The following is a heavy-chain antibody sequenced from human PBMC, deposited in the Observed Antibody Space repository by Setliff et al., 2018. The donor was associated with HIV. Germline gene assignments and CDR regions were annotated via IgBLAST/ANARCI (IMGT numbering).Heavy chain of an antibody. V-gene: IGHV4-59*08. D-gene: IGHD2-21*01. CDR3: ARLFIPNYFDP. Sequence: PSETLSLTCTVSDASISIYHWSRIRQPPGKGLEWIGYIYYSGSTNYDPSLKSRVTISIDTSTNQFSLKLSSVTAADTAVYYCARLFIPNYFDPWGQGTLVTVSS. J-gene: IGHJ5*02. CDR1: DASISIYH. CDR2: IYYSGST.